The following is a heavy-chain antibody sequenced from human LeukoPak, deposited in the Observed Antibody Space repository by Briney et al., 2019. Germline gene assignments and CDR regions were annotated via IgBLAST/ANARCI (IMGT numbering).Heavy chain of an antibody. CDR1: GGSISSYY. Sequence: PSETLSLTCTVSGGSISSYYWSWIRQPPGKGLEWIGYIYYSGSTNYNPSLKSRVTISVDTSKNQFSLKLSSVTAADTAVYYCARVRGVIITGAFDTWGQGTMVTVSS. J-gene: IGHJ3*02. CDR3: ARVRGVIITGAFDT. D-gene: IGHD3-10*01. CDR2: IYYSGST. V-gene: IGHV4-59*01.